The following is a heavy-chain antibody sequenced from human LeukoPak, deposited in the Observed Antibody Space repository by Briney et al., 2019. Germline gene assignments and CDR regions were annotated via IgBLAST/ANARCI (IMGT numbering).Heavy chain of an antibody. CDR3: ARGGNYYDSSGYYYDY. CDR1: GYSISSGYY. CDR2: IYHSGST. V-gene: IGHV4-38-2*01. J-gene: IGHJ4*02. D-gene: IGHD3-22*01. Sequence: PSETLSLTCAVSGYSISSGYYWGWIRQPPGKGLEWIGSIYHSGSTYYNPSLKSRVTISVDTSKNQFSLKLSSVTAADTAVYYCARGGNYYDSSGYYYDYWGQGTLVTVSS.